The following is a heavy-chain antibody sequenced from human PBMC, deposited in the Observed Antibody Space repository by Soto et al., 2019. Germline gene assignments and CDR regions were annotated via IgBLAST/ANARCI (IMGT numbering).Heavy chain of an antibody. V-gene: IGHV4-31*03. D-gene: IGHD2-8*01. CDR3: ARCTNGATNWFDP. CDR1: GGSISSGGYY. J-gene: IGHJ5*02. CDR2: IYYSGST. Sequence: SETLSLTCTVSGGSISSGGYYWSWIRQHPGKGLEWIGYIYYSGSTYYNPSLKSRVTISVDTSKNQFSLKLSSVTAADTAVYYCARCTNGATNWFDPWGQGTLVTVSS.